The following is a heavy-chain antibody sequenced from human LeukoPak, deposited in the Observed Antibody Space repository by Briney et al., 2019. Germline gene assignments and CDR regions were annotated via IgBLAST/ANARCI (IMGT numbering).Heavy chain of an antibody. CDR1: GASISNYY. J-gene: IGHJ5*02. Sequence: PSETLSLTCTVSGASISNYYWSWIRQPPGKGLECIGYVSYSGRTNHNPSLKSRVTISVDTSKNQFSLRLSSVTAADTAVYYCARAGGNWFDPWGQGTLVTVSS. CDR3: ARAGGNWFDP. CDR2: VSYSGRT. V-gene: IGHV4-59*01. D-gene: IGHD3-10*01.